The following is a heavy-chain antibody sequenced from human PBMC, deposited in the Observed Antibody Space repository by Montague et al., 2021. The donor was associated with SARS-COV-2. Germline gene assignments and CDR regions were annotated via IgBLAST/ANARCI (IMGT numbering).Heavy chain of an antibody. Sequence: SETLSLTCAVYGGSFSVYYWTWLRQPPGKGLEWIGESNHSGSTKYNPSLKTRVTVSVDTSKNQFSLKLTSVTAADTAMYYCARRTHDHITTFAIVMNYSHLDVWGRGTQVTVSS. D-gene: IGHD3-3*01. CDR2: SNHSGST. CDR3: ARRTHDHITTFAIVMNYSHLDV. CDR1: GGSFSVYY. V-gene: IGHV4-34*01. J-gene: IGHJ2*01.